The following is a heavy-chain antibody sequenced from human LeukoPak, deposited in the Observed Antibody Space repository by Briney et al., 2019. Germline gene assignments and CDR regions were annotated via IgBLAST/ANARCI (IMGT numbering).Heavy chain of an antibody. CDR3: ARMGIAVAGVFDY. CDR2: ISYDGSSK. D-gene: IGHD6-19*01. Sequence: GRSLRLSCAASGFTFSSYAMHWVRQAPGKGLEWVAVISYDGSSKYYADSVKGRFTISRDNSKNTLYLQMNSLRAEDTAVYYCARMGIAVAGVFDYWGQGTLVTVSS. V-gene: IGHV3-30*04. J-gene: IGHJ4*02. CDR1: GFTFSSYA.